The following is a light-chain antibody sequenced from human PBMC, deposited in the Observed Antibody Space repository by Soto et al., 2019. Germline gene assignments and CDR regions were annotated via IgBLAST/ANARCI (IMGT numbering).Light chain of an antibody. V-gene: IGKV3-15*01. CDR3: QQYNNWPPWT. CDR2: GAS. Sequence: EIVMTQSPATLSVSPGERATLSCRASQSVSSNLAWYQQKPGQAPRLLIYGASTRATGIPARFSGSGSGTEFTLTNSSLQSEDFVVYYCQQYNNWPPWTFGQGTKVEIK. CDR1: QSVSSN. J-gene: IGKJ1*01.